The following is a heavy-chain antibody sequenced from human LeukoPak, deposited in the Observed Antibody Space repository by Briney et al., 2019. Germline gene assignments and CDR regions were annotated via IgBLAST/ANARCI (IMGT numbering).Heavy chain of an antibody. CDR2: VYSGGST. CDR3: ARATYGDFFSSYYFDY. J-gene: IGHJ4*02. CDR1: GFTFSTYA. Sequence: GGSLRLSCPAEGFTFSTYAMHWVRQAPGKGLEWVSVVYSGGSTYYADSVKGRFTISRDNSKNTLYLQMNSLRAEDTAVYYCARATYGDFFSSYYFDYWGQGTLVTVSS. D-gene: IGHD4-17*01. V-gene: IGHV3-53*01.